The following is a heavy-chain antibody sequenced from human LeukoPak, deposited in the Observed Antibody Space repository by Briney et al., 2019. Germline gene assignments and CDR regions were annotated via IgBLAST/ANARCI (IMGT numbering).Heavy chain of an antibody. D-gene: IGHD6-19*01. CDR1: GFTFSSHS. J-gene: IGHJ4*02. Sequence: GGSLRLSCAASGFTFSSHSMNWVRQALGKGLEWVSYISSSSSTIYYAGSVKGRFTVSRDNAKNSPYLQMYSLRAEDTAVYYCARGFEAAGFDYWGQGTLVTVSS. V-gene: IGHV3-48*01. CDR2: ISSSSSTI. CDR3: ARGFEAAGFDY.